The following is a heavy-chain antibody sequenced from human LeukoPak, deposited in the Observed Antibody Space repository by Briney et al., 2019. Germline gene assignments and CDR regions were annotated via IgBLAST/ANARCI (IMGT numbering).Heavy chain of an antibody. J-gene: IGHJ4*02. D-gene: IGHD3-16*01. CDR3: ARWGVSFGGRNYLDY. CDR2: IYYSGSA. V-gene: IGHV4-59*01. CDR1: GGSMNNYY. Sequence: SETLSLTCTVSGGSMNNYYWGWMWQPPGKGLEYIADIYYSGSANYNSYLKSRVSISVDTSKNQFSLTMNSVTAADTAVFYCARWGVSFGGRNYLDYWGQGKLVTVSS.